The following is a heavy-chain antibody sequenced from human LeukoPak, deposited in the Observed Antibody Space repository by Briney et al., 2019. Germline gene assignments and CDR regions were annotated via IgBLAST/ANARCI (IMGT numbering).Heavy chain of an antibody. CDR3: ARVDTATFDY. CDR1: GFTFSSYS. V-gene: IGHV3-21*01. CDR2: ISSSCSYI. Sequence: RGSLRLSCAASGFTFSSYSMNSVRQAPGKGLGWVSSISSSCSYIYYADSVKGRFPISRDNAKNSLYLQMNSLRAEDTAVYYCARVDTATFDYWGQGTLVTVSS. D-gene: IGHD5-18*01. J-gene: IGHJ4*02.